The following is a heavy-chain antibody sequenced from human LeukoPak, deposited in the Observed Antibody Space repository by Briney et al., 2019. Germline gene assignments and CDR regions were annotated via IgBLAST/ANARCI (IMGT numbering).Heavy chain of an antibody. Sequence: PSETLSLTCTVSSGSISTSNYYWGWVRQPPGKALEWIGNIFYSGSTYYSPSLKSRVTISLDTSKNQFSLKLSSVTAADTAVYYCARANWFSRDAFDIWGQGTMVTVSS. CDR3: ARANWFSRDAFDI. CDR2: IFYSGST. CDR1: SGSISTSNYY. D-gene: IGHD7-27*01. J-gene: IGHJ3*02. V-gene: IGHV4-39*07.